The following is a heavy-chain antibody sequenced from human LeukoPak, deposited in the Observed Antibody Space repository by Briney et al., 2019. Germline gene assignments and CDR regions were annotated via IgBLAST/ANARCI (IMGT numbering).Heavy chain of an antibody. D-gene: IGHD3-22*01. CDR3: AGYYDGSGYYYKTN. CDR2: IYYSGST. CDR1: GGSISSGDYY. J-gene: IGHJ4*02. V-gene: IGHV4-30-4*08. Sequence: SQTLSLTCTVSGGSISSGDYYWSWIRQPPGKGLEWIGYIYYSGSTYYNPSLKSRVTISVDTSKNQFSLKLSSVTAADTAVYYCAGYYDGSGYYYKTNWGQGTLVTVSS.